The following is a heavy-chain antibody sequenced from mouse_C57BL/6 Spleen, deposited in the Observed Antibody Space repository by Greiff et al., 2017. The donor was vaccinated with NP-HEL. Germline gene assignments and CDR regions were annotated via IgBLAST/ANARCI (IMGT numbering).Heavy chain of an antibody. CDR3: ARSATTVVPHYAMDY. Sequence: EVKVVESGGGLVQPGGSLSLSCAASGFTFTDYYMSWVRQPPGKALEWLGFIRNKANGYTTEYSASVKGRFTISRDNSQSILYLHMNALRAEDSATYYCARSATTVVPHYAMDYWGQGTSVTVSS. V-gene: IGHV7-3*01. J-gene: IGHJ4*01. CDR2: IRNKANGYTT. CDR1: GFTFTDYY. D-gene: IGHD1-1*01.